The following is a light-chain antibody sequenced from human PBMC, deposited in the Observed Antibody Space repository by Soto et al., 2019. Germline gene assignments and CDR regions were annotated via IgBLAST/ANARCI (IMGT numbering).Light chain of an antibody. V-gene: IGKV1-5*03. J-gene: IGKJ2*01. CDR2: RAS. CDR1: QSIDTA. CDR3: QKYGFFLT. Sequence: DVQMTQSPSTLSASVGDTVTITCRASQSIDTALAWYQQKPGKAPNLLIYRASNLESGVPSRFSGSGSGTEFTLASSSLQPDDFATYYCQKYGFFLTFGQGTKLEIK.